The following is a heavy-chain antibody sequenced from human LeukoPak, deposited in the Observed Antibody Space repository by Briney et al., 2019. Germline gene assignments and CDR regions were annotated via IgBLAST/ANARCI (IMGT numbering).Heavy chain of an antibody. CDR3: AKEHGGSSWYEDAFDI. CDR1: GFTFSISV. J-gene: IGHJ3*02. Sequence: PGGSLRLSCAASGFTFSISVMSWVRQAPGKGLEWVSAISGSGGSTYYADSVKGRFTISRDNAKNSLYLQMNSLRAEDTAVYYCAKEHGGSSWYEDAFDIWGQGTMVTVSS. D-gene: IGHD6-13*01. V-gene: IGHV3-23*01. CDR2: ISGSGGST.